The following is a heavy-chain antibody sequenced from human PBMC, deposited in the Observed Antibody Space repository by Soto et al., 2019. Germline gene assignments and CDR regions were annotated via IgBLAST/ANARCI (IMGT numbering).Heavy chain of an antibody. D-gene: IGHD1-1*01. CDR2: IYWNDDK. V-gene: IGHV2-5*01. J-gene: IGHJ5*02. CDR1: GLSLTTSGVG. CDR3: EHRNVNAGTAP. Sequence: QITLKESGPTLVKPTQTLTLTCTFSGLSLTTSGVGVGWIRQPPGKALEWLALIYWNDDKHYRPSLKTRLTITKDTSKNQVVLGMTNMDTVDTATYYCEHRNVNAGTAPWGQGTLVTVSS.